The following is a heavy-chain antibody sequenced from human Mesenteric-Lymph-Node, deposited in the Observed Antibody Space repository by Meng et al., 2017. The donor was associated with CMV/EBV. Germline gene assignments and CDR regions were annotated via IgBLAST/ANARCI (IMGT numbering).Heavy chain of an antibody. J-gene: IGHJ4*02. CDR3: ARGGRGGIYY. CDR2: IYYSGST. D-gene: IGHD3-16*01. Sequence: GSLRLSCTVSGGSISSYYWSWIRQPPGKGLEWIGYIYYSGSTNYNLSLKSRVTISVDTSKNQFSLKLSSVTAADTAVYYCARGGRGGIYYWGQGTLVTVSS. V-gene: IGHV4-59*01. CDR1: GGSISSYY.